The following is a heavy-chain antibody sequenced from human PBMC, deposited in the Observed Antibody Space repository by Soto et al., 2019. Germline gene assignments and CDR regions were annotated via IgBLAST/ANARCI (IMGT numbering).Heavy chain of an antibody. J-gene: IGHJ4*02. D-gene: IGHD3-22*01. V-gene: IGHV4-39*01. Sequence: SETLSLTCTVSGGSISSSSYYWGWIRQPPGKGLEWIGSIYYSGSTYYNPSLKSRVTISVDTSKNQFSLKLSSVTAADTAVYYCARSLQQEAMIVVAHFDYWGQGTLVTVSS. CDR3: ARSLQQEAMIVVAHFDY. CDR1: GGSISSSSYY. CDR2: IYYSGST.